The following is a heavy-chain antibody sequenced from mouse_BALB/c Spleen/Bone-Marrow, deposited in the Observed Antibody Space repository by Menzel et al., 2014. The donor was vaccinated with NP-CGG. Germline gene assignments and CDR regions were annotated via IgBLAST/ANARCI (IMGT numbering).Heavy chain of an antibody. CDR1: GFAFSSYD. Sequence: EVQGVESGGGLVKPGGSLKPSCAASGFAFSSYDMSWVRQTPEKRLEWVAYISSGGGSTYYPDTVKGRFTISRDNAKNTLYLQMSSLKSEDTAMYYCARLPSYYRYEDAYWGQGTLVTVSA. CDR2: ISSGGGST. J-gene: IGHJ3*01. D-gene: IGHD2-14*01. CDR3: ARLPSYYRYEDAY. V-gene: IGHV5-12-1*01.